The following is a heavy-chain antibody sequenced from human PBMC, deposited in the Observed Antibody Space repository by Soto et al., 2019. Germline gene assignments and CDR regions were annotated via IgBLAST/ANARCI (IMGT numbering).Heavy chain of an antibody. CDR2: INHSGST. J-gene: IGHJ5*02. D-gene: IGHD4-4*01. V-gene: IGHV4-34*01. CDR1: GGSFSGYY. CDR3: ARERWTTVTTNWFEP. Sequence: SETLSLTCAVYGGSFSGYYWSWIRQPPGKGLEWIGEINHSGSTNYNPSLKSRVTISVDTSKNHFSLKLSSVTAADTAVYYCARERWTTVTTNWFEPWDQGTLVTVSS.